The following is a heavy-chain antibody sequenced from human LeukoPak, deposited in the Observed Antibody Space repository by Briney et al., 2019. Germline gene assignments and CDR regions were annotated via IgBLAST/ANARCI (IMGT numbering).Heavy chain of an antibody. Sequence: PGGSLRLSCVGSGFTFRSHAMSWFRQAPEKGLEFASGIYENGGTTYYADSVKGRFSISRDNSKNTLYLQMDSLRGEDTAVYYCAKDFRIGYSAHFDYWGQGALVTVSS. V-gene: IGHV3-23*01. D-gene: IGHD2-21*01. CDR1: GFTFRSHA. CDR2: IYENGGTT. CDR3: AKDFRIGYSAHFDY. J-gene: IGHJ4*02.